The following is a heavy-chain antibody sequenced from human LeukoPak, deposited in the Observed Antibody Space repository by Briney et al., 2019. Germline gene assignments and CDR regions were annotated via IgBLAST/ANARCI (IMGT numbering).Heavy chain of an antibody. CDR1: GGSFSGYY. V-gene: IGHV4-34*01. CDR2: INHSGST. Sequence: SETLSLTCAVYGGSFSGYYWSWIRQPPGKGLEWIGEINHSGSTNYNPSLKSRVTISVDTSKNQFSLKLSSVTAADTAVYYCARATSYYYYYMDVWGKGTTVTVSS. CDR3: ARATSYYYYYMDV. J-gene: IGHJ6*03.